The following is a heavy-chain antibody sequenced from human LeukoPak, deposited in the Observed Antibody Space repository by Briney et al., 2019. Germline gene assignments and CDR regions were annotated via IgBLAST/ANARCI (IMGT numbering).Heavy chain of an antibody. CDR1: GGSISSGSYY. D-gene: IGHD4-17*01. J-gene: IGHJ6*03. V-gene: IGHV4-61*02. Sequence: PSETLSLTCTVSGGSISSGSYYWSWIRQPAGKGLEWIGRIYSSGSTNYNPSLKSRVTISLDTSKNQFSLKLSSVTAADTAVYYCARDFGGYGDYRAPNEGNPYYYYYMDVWGKGTTVTISS. CDR2: IYSSGST. CDR3: ARDFGGYGDYRAPNEGNPYYYYYMDV.